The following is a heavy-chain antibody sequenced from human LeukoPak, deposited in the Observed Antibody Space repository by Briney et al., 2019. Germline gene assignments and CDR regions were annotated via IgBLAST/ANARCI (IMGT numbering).Heavy chain of an antibody. D-gene: IGHD3-16*01. V-gene: IGHV3-23*01. CDR1: GFTFSSYA. Sequence: GGSLRLSCAASGFTFSSYAMSWVRQAPGKGLEWVSAISGSGGSTYYADSVKGRFTISRDNSKNTLYLQMSSLRAEDTAVYYCAKRGFGFYYGMDVWGQGTTVTVSS. CDR2: ISGSGGST. J-gene: IGHJ6*02. CDR3: AKRGFGFYYGMDV.